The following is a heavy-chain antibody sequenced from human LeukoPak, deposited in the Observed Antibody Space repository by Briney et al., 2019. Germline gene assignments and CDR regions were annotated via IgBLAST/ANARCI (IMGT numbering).Heavy chain of an antibody. Sequence: TLSLTCTVSGGSISSGSYYWSWIQQPAGKGLEWIGRIYTSGSTNYNPSLKSRVTISVDTSKNQFSLKLSSVTAADTAVYYCARSTDYYYYMDVWGKGTTVTVSS. CDR1: GGSISSGSYY. CDR2: IYTSGST. V-gene: IGHV4-61*02. J-gene: IGHJ6*03. CDR3: ARSTDYYYYMDV.